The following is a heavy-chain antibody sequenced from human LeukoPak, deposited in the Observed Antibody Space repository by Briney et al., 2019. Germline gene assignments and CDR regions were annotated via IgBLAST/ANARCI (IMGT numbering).Heavy chain of an antibody. V-gene: IGHV3-30-3*01. Sequence: GRSLRLSCAASGFTFNSYAMHWVRQAPGKGLEWVTFISYDGSNKYYADSVKGRFTISRDNAKKSLYLQMNSLRAEDTAIYYCARENSGIAATDIIDYWGQGTLVTVSS. J-gene: IGHJ4*02. D-gene: IGHD6-13*01. CDR1: GFTFNSYA. CDR2: ISYDGSNK. CDR3: ARENSGIAATDIIDY.